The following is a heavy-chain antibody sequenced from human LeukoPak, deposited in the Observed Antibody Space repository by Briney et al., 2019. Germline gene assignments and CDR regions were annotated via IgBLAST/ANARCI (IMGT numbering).Heavy chain of an antibody. V-gene: IGHV3-30*03. Sequence: PGGSLRLSCAASGFTFSSYWMSWVRQAPGKGLEWVAVISYDGSVKYYADSVKGRFTISRDNSKNTLHLQMNSLRAEDTAVYHCARDRGFCPNGICYIFDYWGQGTLVTVSS. CDR2: ISYDGSVK. D-gene: IGHD2-8*01. CDR1: GFTFSSYW. CDR3: ARDRGFCPNGICYIFDY. J-gene: IGHJ4*02.